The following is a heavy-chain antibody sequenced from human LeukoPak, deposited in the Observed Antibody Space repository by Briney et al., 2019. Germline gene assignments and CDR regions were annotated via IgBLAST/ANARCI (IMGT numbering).Heavy chain of an antibody. Sequence: PSETLSLTCTVSGGSINSYYWSWIRQPPGKGLEWIGYIYYSGSTNYNPSLKSRVTISADTSKNQFSLKLSSVTAADTAVYYCARSYSKYYYYYGMDVWGQGTTVTVSS. D-gene: IGHD3-10*01. V-gene: IGHV4-59*01. CDR3: ARSYSKYYYYYGMDV. CDR1: GGSINSYY. CDR2: IYYSGST. J-gene: IGHJ6*02.